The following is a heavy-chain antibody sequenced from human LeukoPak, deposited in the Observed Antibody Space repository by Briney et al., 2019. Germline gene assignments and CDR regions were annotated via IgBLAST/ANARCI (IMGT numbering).Heavy chain of an antibody. D-gene: IGHD6-13*01. Sequence: PGGSLRLSCAASGFTFSNYSMTWVRQAPGKGLEWVSSISSSSSYIYYADSLKGRFTISRDNAKNSLYLQMNSLRAEDTAVYYCATEQLAAAGTVLDYWGQGTLVTVSS. CDR3: ATEQLAAAGTVLDY. J-gene: IGHJ4*02. CDR1: GFTFSNYS. V-gene: IGHV3-21*01. CDR2: ISSSSSYI.